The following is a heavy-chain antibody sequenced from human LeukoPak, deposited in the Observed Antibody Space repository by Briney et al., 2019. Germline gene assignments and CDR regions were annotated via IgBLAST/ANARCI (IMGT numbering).Heavy chain of an antibody. J-gene: IGHJ6*03. Sequence: ASVKVSCKASGYTFTSYDINWVRQATGQGLEWMGWMNPNSGNTGYAQKFQGRVTMTRNTSISTAYMELSSLRSEDTAVYYCARGGDGSGSAYYYYYMDVWGKGTTVTISS. CDR3: ARGGDGSGSAYYYYYMDV. CDR2: MNPNSGNT. D-gene: IGHD3-10*01. V-gene: IGHV1-8*01. CDR1: GYTFTSYD.